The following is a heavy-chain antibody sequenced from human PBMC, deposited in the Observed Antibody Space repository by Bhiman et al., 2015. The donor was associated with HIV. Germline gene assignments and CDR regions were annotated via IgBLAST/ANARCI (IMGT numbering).Heavy chain of an antibody. CDR1: GFTFSGYV. CDR2: ITTSGGNT. J-gene: IGHJ4*02. Sequence: EVQLLESGGGLAQPGGSLRLSCAASGFTFSGYVMSWVRQAPGKGLEWVSTITTSGGNTYYADSVKGRFTISRDNSKNTLYLQMSSLRAEDTAIYYCAKDWGRDGYNEFDYWGQGTLVTVSS. V-gene: IGHV3-23*01. D-gene: IGHD5-24*01. CDR3: AKDWGRDGYNEFDY.